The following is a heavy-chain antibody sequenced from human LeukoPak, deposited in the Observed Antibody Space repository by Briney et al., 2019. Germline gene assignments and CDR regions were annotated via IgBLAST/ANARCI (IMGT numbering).Heavy chain of an antibody. J-gene: IGHJ6*02. Sequence: SVTVSCTASGGTFSSYAISWVRQAPGQGLEWMGGIIPIFGTANYAQKFQGRVTITADESTSTAYMELSSLRSEDTAVYYCARSSGYYNSFYYGMDVWGQGTTVTVSS. D-gene: IGHD3-9*01. CDR2: IIPIFGTA. V-gene: IGHV1-69*13. CDR1: GGTFSSYA. CDR3: ARSSGYYNSFYYGMDV.